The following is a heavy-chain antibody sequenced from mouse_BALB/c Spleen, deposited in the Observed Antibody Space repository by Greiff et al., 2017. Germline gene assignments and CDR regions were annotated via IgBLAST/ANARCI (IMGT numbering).Heavy chain of an antibody. CDR1: GFTFSSYA. D-gene: IGHD2-1*01. Sequence: EVKLMESGGGLVKPGGSLKLSCAASGFTFSSYAMSWVRQTPEKRLEWVASISSGGSTYYPDSVKGRFTISRDNAKNTLYLQMSSLKSEDTAMYYCARVYYGNPYFDYWGQGTTLTVSS. CDR2: ISSGGST. CDR3: ARVYYGNPYFDY. V-gene: IGHV5-6-5*01. J-gene: IGHJ2*01.